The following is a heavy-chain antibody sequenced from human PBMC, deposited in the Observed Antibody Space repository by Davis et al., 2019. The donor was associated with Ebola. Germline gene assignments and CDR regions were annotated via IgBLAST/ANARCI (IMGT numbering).Heavy chain of an antibody. Sequence: PGGPLRPPFVAPASSFPDHATHWVPQSPGNALAWVSALDRNAVSEGYATSVKGRFTIPRDNGKDSLYLQMNSLRAEDTAVYYCANSGGDCYSRGDSYFQHWGQGTVVSVSS. CDR2: LDRNAVSE. CDR1: ASSFPDHA. D-gene: IGHD2-21*02. V-gene: IGHV3-20*03. J-gene: IGHJ1*01. CDR3: ANSGGDCYSRGDSYFQH.